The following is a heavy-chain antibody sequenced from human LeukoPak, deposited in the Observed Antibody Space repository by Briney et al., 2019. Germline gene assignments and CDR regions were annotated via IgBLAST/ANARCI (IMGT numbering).Heavy chain of an antibody. Sequence: GGSLRLSCVASGFTFSTSAMSWVRQAPGKGLEWVSAISGSGGSTYYADSVKGRFTISRDNSKNTLYLQMNSLRAEDTAVYYCAIYDSSGAEAFDIWGQGTMVTVSS. D-gene: IGHD3-22*01. CDR3: AIYDSSGAEAFDI. CDR2: ISGSGGST. J-gene: IGHJ3*02. CDR1: GFTFSTSA. V-gene: IGHV3-23*01.